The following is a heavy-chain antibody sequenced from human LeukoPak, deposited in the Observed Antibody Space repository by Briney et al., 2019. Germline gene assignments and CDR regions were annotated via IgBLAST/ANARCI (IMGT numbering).Heavy chain of an antibody. CDR1: GFTFSNYA. CDR2: ISSGGST. Sequence: PGGSLRLSCAASGFTFSNYAMHWVRQAPGKGLEWVSAISSGGSTYYADSVKGRFTISRDNSRNTLYLQMNSLRAEDAAVYYCADQGNNHSYAFHYWGQGTLVTVSS. J-gene: IGHJ4*02. V-gene: IGHV3-23*01. D-gene: IGHD3-16*01. CDR3: ADQGNNHSYAFHY.